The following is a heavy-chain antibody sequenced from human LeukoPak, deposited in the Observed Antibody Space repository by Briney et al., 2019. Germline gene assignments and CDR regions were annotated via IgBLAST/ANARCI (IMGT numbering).Heavy chain of an antibody. Sequence: ASVKVSCKASGGTFSRYAISWVRQAPGQGLEWMGRINPNSGGTNYAQKFQGRVTMTRDTSISTAYMELSRLRSDDTAVYYCAIITTAPFDYWGQGTLVTVSS. CDR2: INPNSGGT. CDR3: AIITTAPFDY. J-gene: IGHJ4*02. V-gene: IGHV1-2*06. CDR1: GGTFSRYA. D-gene: IGHD3-22*01.